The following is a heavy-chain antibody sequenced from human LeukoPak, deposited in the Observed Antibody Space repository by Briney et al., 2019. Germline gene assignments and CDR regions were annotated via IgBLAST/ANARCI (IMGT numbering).Heavy chain of an antibody. V-gene: IGHV4-4*07. J-gene: IGHJ5*02. CDR2: IYTSGST. CDR1: GGSVSSYY. CDR3: ARDRLYCSSTSCTNWFDP. D-gene: IGHD2-2*01. Sequence: SETLSLTCTVSGGSVSSYYWSWIRQPAGKGLEWIGRIYTSGSTNYNPSLKSRVTMSVDTSKNQFSLKLSSATAADTAVYYCARDRLYCSSTSCTNWFDPWGQGTLVTVSS.